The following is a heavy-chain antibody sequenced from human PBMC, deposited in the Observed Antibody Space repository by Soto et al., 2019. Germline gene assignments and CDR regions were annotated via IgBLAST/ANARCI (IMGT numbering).Heavy chain of an antibody. D-gene: IGHD6-19*01. J-gene: IGHJ3*01. CDR1: GFSFTSHW. CDR3: GGEKGKEILAGAFAF. CDR2: IKRDGSAS. Sequence: EVQLVESGGGLVQPGESLRLSCAASGFSFTSHWMSWVRQAPGKGLEWVATIKRDGSASYYLGSVKGRFTISRDNANDLLFLKMNGLEAKKPGFFFCGGEKGKEILAGAFAFWGQGKKVTVFS. V-gene: IGHV3-7*01.